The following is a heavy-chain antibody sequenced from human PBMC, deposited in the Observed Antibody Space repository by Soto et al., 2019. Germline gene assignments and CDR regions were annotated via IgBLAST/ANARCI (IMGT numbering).Heavy chain of an antibody. Sequence: GSLRLSCAASGFTFSSYAMSWVRQAPGKGLEWVSAISGSGGSTYYADSVKGRFTISRDNSKNTLYLQMNSLRAEDTAVYYCAKRWFGELLSDYFDYWGQGTLVTVSS. V-gene: IGHV3-23*01. J-gene: IGHJ4*02. CDR3: AKRWFGELLSDYFDY. D-gene: IGHD3-10*01. CDR2: ISGSGGST. CDR1: GFTFSSYA.